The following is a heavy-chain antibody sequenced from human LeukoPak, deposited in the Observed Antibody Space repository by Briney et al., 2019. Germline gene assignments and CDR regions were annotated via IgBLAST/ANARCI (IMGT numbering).Heavy chain of an antibody. D-gene: IGHD1-26*01. J-gene: IGHJ3*02. CDR1: GFTLSSYW. Sequence: GGSLRLSCGGSGFTLSSYWMHWVRHGPGKGLVWVSRIYSDGSRTDYADSVKGRFTISGDNAKNTLYLQMNSLRAEDTAVYYCARSGRGGAFDIWGQGTMVTVSS. V-gene: IGHV3-74*01. CDR2: IYSDGSRT. CDR3: ARSGRGGAFDI.